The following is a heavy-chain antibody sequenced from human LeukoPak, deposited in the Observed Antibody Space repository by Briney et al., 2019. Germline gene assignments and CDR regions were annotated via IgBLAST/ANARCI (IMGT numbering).Heavy chain of an antibody. CDR2: ISYDGDT. Sequence: PGGSLRLSCAASGFTVRSYYMSWVRQAPGKGLEWVSVISYDGDTYYADSVKGRITISRDISKNTVYLQMNSLRAEDTAAYYCAREYLGVGTIDYWGQGTLVTVSS. J-gene: IGHJ4*02. D-gene: IGHD1-26*01. CDR3: AREYLGVGTIDY. V-gene: IGHV3-66*01. CDR1: GFTVRSYY.